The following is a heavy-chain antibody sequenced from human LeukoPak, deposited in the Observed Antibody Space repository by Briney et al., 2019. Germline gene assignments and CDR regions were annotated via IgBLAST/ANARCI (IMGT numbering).Heavy chain of an antibody. Sequence: GSLRLSWAASGFTFSDYWMSWVRQAPGKGLEWVANIKYHGSDEHYVDSVRGRFTISRDNAKNSLFLQMNSLRAEDTAVYYCARIGGSGTYWDYWGQGTLVTVSS. CDR3: ARIGGSGTYWDY. CDR1: GFTFSDYW. D-gene: IGHD3-10*01. CDR2: IKYHGSDE. V-gene: IGHV3-7*01. J-gene: IGHJ4*02.